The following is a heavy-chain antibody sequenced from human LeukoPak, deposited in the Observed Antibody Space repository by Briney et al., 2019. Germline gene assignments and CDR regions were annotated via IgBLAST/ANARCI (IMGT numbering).Heavy chain of an antibody. V-gene: IGHV3-23*01. J-gene: IGHJ4*02. CDR2: ITDSGRKT. Sequence: GGSLRLSCAASGLTFSNYAMNWVRQASGKGLEWVSGITDSGRKTYYADSVKGRFSISRDNSKNTVYLQMSDLRAEDTSVYYCAKITKATTPNYWGQGTLVTVSS. CDR1: GLTFSNYA. D-gene: IGHD4-17*01. CDR3: AKITKATTPNY.